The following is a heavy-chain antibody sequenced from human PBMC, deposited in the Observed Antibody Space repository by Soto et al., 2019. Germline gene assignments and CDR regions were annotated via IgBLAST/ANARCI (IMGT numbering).Heavy chain of an antibody. Sequence: PGESLKISCKGSGYSFTSYWISWVRQMPGKGLEWMGRIDPSDSYTNYSPSFQGHVTISADKSISTAYLQWSSLKASDTAMYYCARQLYCTNGVCYDYYNYGMDVWGQGTTVTVSS. CDR1: GYSFTSYW. V-gene: IGHV5-10-1*01. J-gene: IGHJ6*02. D-gene: IGHD2-8*01. CDR3: ARQLYCTNGVCYDYYNYGMDV. CDR2: IDPSDSYT.